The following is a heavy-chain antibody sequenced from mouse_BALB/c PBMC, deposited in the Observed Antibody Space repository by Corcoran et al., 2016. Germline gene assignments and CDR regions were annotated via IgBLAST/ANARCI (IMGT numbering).Heavy chain of an antibody. J-gene: IGHJ1*01. V-gene: IGHV14-3*02. Sequence: EVQLQQSGAELVKPGASVKLSCTASGFNIKDTYIHWVKQRPEQGLEWIGRIDPANGNTKYDPKFQGKATITAATSSNTAYLQLSSLTSEDTAVYYCAPTTAHWYFDVWGAGTTVTVSS. D-gene: IGHD1-2*01. CDR2: IDPANGNT. CDR3: APTTAHWYFDV. CDR1: GFNIKDTY.